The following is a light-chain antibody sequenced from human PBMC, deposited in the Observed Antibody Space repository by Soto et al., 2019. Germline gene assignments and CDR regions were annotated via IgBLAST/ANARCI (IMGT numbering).Light chain of an antibody. CDR1: QSVSSN. CDR3: QQYNIWPRT. J-gene: IGKJ1*01. V-gene: IGKV3-15*01. CDR2: GAS. Sequence: EIVLTQSPATLSVSPGERATLSCRASQSVSSNLAWYQQKPGQAPRLLISGASTRATGIPARFSGSGSGTEFTLTISSLQSEDFALYYCQQYNIWPRTFGQGTKVDI.